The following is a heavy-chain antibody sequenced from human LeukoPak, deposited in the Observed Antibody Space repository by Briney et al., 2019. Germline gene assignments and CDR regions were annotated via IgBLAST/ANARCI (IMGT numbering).Heavy chain of an antibody. V-gene: IGHV5-51*01. CDR1: GYSFTNYW. D-gene: IGHD3-22*01. CDR2: IYPGDSDT. Sequence: GESLKVSCKGSGYSFTNYWIGWVRQMPGKGLEWMGIIYPGDSDTRYSPSFQGQVTISADKSISTAYLQWSSLKASDSAMYYCVRRDSGYYYVYDYWGQGTLVTVSS. J-gene: IGHJ4*02. CDR3: VRRDSGYYYVYDY.